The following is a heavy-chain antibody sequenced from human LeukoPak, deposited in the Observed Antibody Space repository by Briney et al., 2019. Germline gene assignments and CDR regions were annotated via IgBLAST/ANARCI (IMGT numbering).Heavy chain of an antibody. J-gene: IGHJ3*02. V-gene: IGHV3-9*01. CDR1: GFTFDDYA. D-gene: IGHD3-10*01. CDR3: AKDISGFGELYGAFDI. CDR2: ISWNSGSI. Sequence: GGSLRLSCAASGFTFDDYAMHWVRQAPGKGLGWVSGISWNSGSIGYADSVKGRFTISRDNAKNSLYLQMNSLRAEDTALYYCAKDISGFGELYGAFDIWGQGTMVTVSS.